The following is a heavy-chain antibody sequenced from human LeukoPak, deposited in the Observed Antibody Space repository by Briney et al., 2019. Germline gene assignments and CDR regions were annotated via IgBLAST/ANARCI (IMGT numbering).Heavy chain of an antibody. CDR1: GFIFSTYS. CDR3: ARDDQYNYYYMDV. V-gene: IGHV3-48*01. J-gene: IGHJ6*03. CDR2: ISSSSSTI. Sequence: PGGSLRLSCAASGFIFSTYSMNWVRQAPGKGLEWVSYISSSSSTIYYEDSVKGRFTISRDNAENSLYLQMNSLGAEDTAVYYCARDDQYNYYYMDVWGKGTTVTVSS.